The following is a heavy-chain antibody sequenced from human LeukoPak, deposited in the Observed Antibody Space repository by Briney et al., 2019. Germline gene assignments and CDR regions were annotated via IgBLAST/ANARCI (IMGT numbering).Heavy chain of an antibody. J-gene: IGHJ4*02. Sequence: GGSLRLSCAASGFTFSSYGMHWVRQAPGKGLEWVAVIWYDGSNKYYADSVKGRFTISRDNSKNTLYPQMNSLRAEDTAVYYCARDLVATTGGFDYWGQGTLVTVSS. CDR2: IWYDGSNK. CDR1: GFTFSSYG. CDR3: ARDLVATTGGFDY. D-gene: IGHD5-12*01. V-gene: IGHV3-33*01.